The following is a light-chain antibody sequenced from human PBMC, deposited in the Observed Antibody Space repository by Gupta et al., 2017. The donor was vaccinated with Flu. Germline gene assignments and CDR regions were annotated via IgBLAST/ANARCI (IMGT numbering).Light chain of an antibody. V-gene: IGKV3-11*01. J-gene: IGKJ2*02. CDR3: QQSDSAPCT. Sequence: PATLSVYLGDRVTITCRARQSVSSYLDWYQQKPGQAPRLLIYETSTRETGIPSRFGGGGSGTVFTLTISSLRPEDSAAYYCQQSDSAPCTFGQGTKVEV. CDR1: QSVSSY. CDR2: ETS.